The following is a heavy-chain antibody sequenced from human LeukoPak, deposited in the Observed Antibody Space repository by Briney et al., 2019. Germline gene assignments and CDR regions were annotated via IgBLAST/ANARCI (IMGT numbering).Heavy chain of an antibody. CDR3: ARVDRTQIVGALDY. Sequence: GGSLRLSCAASGFTVSSNCMNWVRQAPGKGLEWVSVIYSGGNTDYADSVKGRFTISRDNSKNTLYLQMNSLRAEDTAVYYCARVDRTQIVGALDYWGQGTLVTVPS. CDR2: IYSGGNT. J-gene: IGHJ4*02. CDR1: GFTVSSNC. V-gene: IGHV3-53*01. D-gene: IGHD1-26*01.